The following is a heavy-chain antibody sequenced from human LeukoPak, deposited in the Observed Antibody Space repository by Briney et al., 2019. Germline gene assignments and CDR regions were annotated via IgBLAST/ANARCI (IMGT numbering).Heavy chain of an antibody. CDR1: KFTFSSYE. CDR2: ISSSGSTK. CDR3: AKEGLYGSNYFDY. V-gene: IGHV3-48*03. J-gene: IGHJ4*02. Sequence: GGSLRLSCAASKFTFSSYEMNWVRQAPGKGLEWVSYISSSGSTKYYADSVKGRFTISRDNAKNTLYLQMNSLRAEDTAVYYCAKEGLYGSNYFDYWGQGTLVTVSS. D-gene: IGHD3-10*01.